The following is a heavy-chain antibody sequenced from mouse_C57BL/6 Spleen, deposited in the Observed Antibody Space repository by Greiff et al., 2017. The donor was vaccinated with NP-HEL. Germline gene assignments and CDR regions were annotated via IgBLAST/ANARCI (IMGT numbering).Heavy chain of an antibody. CDR2: IYPGSGST. V-gene: IGHV1-55*01. J-gene: IGHJ3*01. CDR1: GYNFTSYW. Sequence: QVQLQQPGAELVKPGASVKMSCKASGYNFTSYWITWVKQRPGQGLEWIGDIYPGSGSTNYNEKFKSKATLTVDTSSSTAYMQLSSLTSEDSAVYYCARSGVYDDYDGGFSYWGQGTLVTVSA. D-gene: IGHD2-4*01. CDR3: ARSGVYDDYDGGFSY.